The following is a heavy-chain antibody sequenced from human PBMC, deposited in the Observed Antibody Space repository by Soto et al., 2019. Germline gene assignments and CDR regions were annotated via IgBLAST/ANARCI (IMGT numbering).Heavy chain of an antibody. J-gene: IGHJ4*02. Sequence: PGGSLRLSCAASGFTFSSYSMNWVRQAPGKGLEWVSSISSSSSYIYYADSVKGRFTISRDNAKNSLYLQMNSLRAEDTAVYYCARWVGGYDILTGYPFDYWGQGTLVTV. CDR1: GFTFSSYS. D-gene: IGHD3-9*01. V-gene: IGHV3-21*01. CDR2: ISSSSSYI. CDR3: ARWVGGYDILTGYPFDY.